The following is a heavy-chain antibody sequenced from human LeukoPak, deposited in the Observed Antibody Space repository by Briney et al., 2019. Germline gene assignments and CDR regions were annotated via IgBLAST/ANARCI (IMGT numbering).Heavy chain of an antibody. V-gene: IGHV4-34*01. CDR3: ARWIVVVPAARRYFDY. J-gene: IGHJ4*02. Sequence: SETLSLTCAVYGGSFSGYYWSWIRQPPGKGLEWIGGINHSGSTNYNPSLKSRVTISVDTSKNQFSLKLSSVTAADTAVYYCARWIVVVPAARRYFDYWGQGTLVTVSS. CDR1: GGSFSGYY. D-gene: IGHD2-2*01. CDR2: INHSGST.